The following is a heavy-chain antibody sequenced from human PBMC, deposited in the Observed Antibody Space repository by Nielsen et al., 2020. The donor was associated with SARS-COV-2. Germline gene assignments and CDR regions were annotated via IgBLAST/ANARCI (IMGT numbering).Heavy chain of an antibody. CDR3: AREAEQQLTENLFDP. V-gene: IGHV4-59*12. CDR1: GGSISTYY. D-gene: IGHD6-13*01. CDR2: IYYSGST. Sequence: SETLSLTCNVSGGSISTYYWSWIRQPPGKGLEWIGYIYYSGSTNYNPSLKSRVTISVDTSKNQFSLKLSSVTAADTAVYDCAREAEQQLTENLFDPWVQGTLFTVSS. J-gene: IGHJ5*02.